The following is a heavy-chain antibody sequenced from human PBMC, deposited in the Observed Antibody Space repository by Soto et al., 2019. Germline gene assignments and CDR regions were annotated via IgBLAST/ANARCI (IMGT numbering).Heavy chain of an antibody. CDR3: AKDKLRFLEWFGLFDI. CDR2: ISGSGGST. CDR1: GFTFSSYA. J-gene: IGHJ3*02. D-gene: IGHD3-3*01. V-gene: IGHV3-23*01. Sequence: GGSLRLSCAASGFTFSSYAMSWVRQAPGKGLEWVSAISGSGGSTYYADSVKGRFTISRDNSKNTLYLQMNSLRAEDTAVYYCAKDKLRFLEWFGLFDIWGQGTMVTVSS.